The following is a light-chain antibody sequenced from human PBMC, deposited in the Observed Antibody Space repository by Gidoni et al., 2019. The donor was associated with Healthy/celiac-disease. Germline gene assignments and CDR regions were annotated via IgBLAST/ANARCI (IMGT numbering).Light chain of an antibody. V-gene: IGKV1-39*01. CDR1: QSISSY. J-gene: IGKJ4*01. CDR3: QQSYSTPPLT. CDR2: AAS. Sequence: SSLSASVGDRVTITCRASQSISSYLNWYQQKPGKAPKLLIYAASSLQSGVPSRFSGSGSGTDFTLTISSLQPEDFATYYCQQSYSTPPLTFGGGTKVEIK.